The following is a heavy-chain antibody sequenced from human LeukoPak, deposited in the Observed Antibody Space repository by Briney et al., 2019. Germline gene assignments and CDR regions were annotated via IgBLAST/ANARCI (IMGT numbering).Heavy chain of an antibody. CDR1: GGSIRDFY. J-gene: IGHJ6*03. V-gene: IGHV4-59*01. CDR2: IDNSGST. CDR3: ASLAVPFGWYGGSYYWYMDV. Sequence: PPETLSLTCTVSGGSIRDFYWSWIRQSADRRLDFIGYIDNSGSTEYNPSLKSRVTISVDTSKNQFSLDLNSVTAADTAVYYCASLAVPFGWYGGSYYWYMDVWGKGTTVTVSS. D-gene: IGHD6-19*01.